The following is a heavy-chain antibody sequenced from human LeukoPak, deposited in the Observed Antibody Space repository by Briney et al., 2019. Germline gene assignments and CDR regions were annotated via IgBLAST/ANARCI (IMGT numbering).Heavy chain of an antibody. CDR2: IIPILGIA. Sequence: SVKVSCKASGGTFSSYAISWVRQAPGQGLEWMGRIIPILGIANYAQKFQGRVTITADKSTSTAYMELSSLRSEGTAVYYCARETEGYGDFYYYGMDVWGQGTTVTVSS. D-gene: IGHD4-17*01. CDR1: GGTFSSYA. V-gene: IGHV1-69*04. J-gene: IGHJ6*02. CDR3: ARETEGYGDFYYYGMDV.